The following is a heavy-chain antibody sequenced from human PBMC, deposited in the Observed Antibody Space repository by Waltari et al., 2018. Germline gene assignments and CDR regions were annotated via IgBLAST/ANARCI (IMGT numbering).Heavy chain of an antibody. Sequence: QVQLVQSGAEVKKPGSSVKVSCKASGGTFSSYAISWVRQAPGQGLEWMGGIIPIFGTANYAQKFQGRVTITTDESTSTAYMELSSLRSEDTAVYYCARDRGYCSSTSCYANGMDVWGQGTTVTVSS. V-gene: IGHV1-69*05. CDR2: IIPIFGTA. CDR3: ARDRGYCSSTSCYANGMDV. CDR1: GGTFSSYA. D-gene: IGHD2-2*01. J-gene: IGHJ6*02.